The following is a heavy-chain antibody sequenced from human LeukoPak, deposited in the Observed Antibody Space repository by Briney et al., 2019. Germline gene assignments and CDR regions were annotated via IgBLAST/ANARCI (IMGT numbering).Heavy chain of an antibody. Sequence: SVKVSCKASGGTFSSYTISWVRQAPGQGLEWMGRIIPILGIANYAQKFQGRVTITADKSTSTAYMELSSLRPEDTAVYYCARDGYCSGGSCYGGIYYYYYMDVWGKGTTVTVSS. D-gene: IGHD2-15*01. J-gene: IGHJ6*03. V-gene: IGHV1-69*04. CDR1: GGTFSSYT. CDR2: IIPILGIA. CDR3: ARDGYCSGGSCYGGIYYYYYMDV.